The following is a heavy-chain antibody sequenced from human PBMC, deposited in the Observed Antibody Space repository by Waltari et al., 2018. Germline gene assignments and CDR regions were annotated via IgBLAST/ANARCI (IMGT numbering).Heavy chain of an antibody. Sequence: EVQLVETGGGLIQPGGSLKLSCAASGFTVSSTYMRWVRQAPGKGLEWVSVIYSGGSTYYADSVKGRFTISRDNSKNTLYLQMNSLRAEDTAVYYCAREFGRGYSYGSDYWGQGTLVTVSS. D-gene: IGHD5-18*01. CDR2: IYSGGST. CDR1: GFTVSSTY. CDR3: AREFGRGYSYGSDY. J-gene: IGHJ4*02. V-gene: IGHV3-53*02.